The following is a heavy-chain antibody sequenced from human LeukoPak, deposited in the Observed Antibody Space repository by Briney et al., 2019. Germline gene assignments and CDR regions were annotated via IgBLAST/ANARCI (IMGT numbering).Heavy chain of an antibody. J-gene: IGHJ2*01. CDR1: GFTFDDYA. V-gene: IGHV3-9*01. Sequence: GGSLRLSCAASGFTFDDYAMHWVRQAPGKGLEWVSGISWNSGSIGYADSVKGRFTISRDNAKNSPYLQMNSLRAEDTALYYCAKFGDCSSTSCYDPYWYFDLWGRGTLVTVSS. D-gene: IGHD2-2*01. CDR2: ISWNSGSI. CDR3: AKFGDCSSTSCYDPYWYFDL.